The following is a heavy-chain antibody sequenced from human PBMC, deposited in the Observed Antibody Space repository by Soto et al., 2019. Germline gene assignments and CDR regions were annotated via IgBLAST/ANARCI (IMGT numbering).Heavy chain of an antibody. Sequence: PSETLSLTCMVCGGSLKSGGYYWSWIRHQLGRGLEWIGSINDSGTIYYNPSLRSRLFMSMDLSKNQFSLKLRFVTAADTAVYYCVRGRNYYAPWGRGTRVTVSS. J-gene: IGHJ1*01. CDR1: GGSLKSGGYY. D-gene: IGHD3-10*01. CDR3: VRGRNYYAP. CDR2: INDSGTI. V-gene: IGHV4-31*02.